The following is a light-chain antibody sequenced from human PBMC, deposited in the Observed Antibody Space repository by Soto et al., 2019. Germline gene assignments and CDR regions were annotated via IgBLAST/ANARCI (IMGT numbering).Light chain of an antibody. Sequence: EIVLTQSPGTLSSSPGERATLSCRASQSVSSSYLAWYQQKPGQAPRLLIYGASSRATGIPDRFSGSGSGTDFTLTISRLEPEDFAVYYCQQYGSSPRTFGQGTKVE. V-gene: IGKV3-20*01. J-gene: IGKJ1*01. CDR2: GAS. CDR3: QQYGSSPRT. CDR1: QSVSSSY.